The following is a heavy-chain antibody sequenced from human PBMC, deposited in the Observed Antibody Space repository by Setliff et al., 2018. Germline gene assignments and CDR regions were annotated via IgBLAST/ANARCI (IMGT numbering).Heavy chain of an antibody. J-gene: IGHJ4*02. V-gene: IGHV5-51*01. Sequence: GESLKISCKGSGYRFTTYWIGWVRQMPGKGLEWMGIVFSGDSDTRYSPSFQGQVTISADKSSSTAYLQWSSLKPSDTAVYYCARDDLTGGGDCWGQGTLVTVSS. CDR2: VFSGDSDT. CDR1: GYRFTTYW. CDR3: ARDDLTGGGDC. D-gene: IGHD3-16*01.